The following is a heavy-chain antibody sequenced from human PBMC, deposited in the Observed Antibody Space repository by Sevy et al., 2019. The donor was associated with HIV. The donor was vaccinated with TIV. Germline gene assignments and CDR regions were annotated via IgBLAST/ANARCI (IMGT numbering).Heavy chain of an antibody. CDR2: IYTSGGT. J-gene: IGHJ4*02. CDR1: GGSISSYY. V-gene: IGHV4-4*07. Sequence: SETLSLTCTVSGGSISSYYWSWIRQPAGKGLEWIGRIYTSGGTNYNPSLKSRVTMSVDTSKNQFSLKLSSVTAADTAVYYCARDLPGSSGWPRGEEGYFDYWGQGTLVTVSS. D-gene: IGHD6-19*01. CDR3: ARDLPGSSGWPRGEEGYFDY.